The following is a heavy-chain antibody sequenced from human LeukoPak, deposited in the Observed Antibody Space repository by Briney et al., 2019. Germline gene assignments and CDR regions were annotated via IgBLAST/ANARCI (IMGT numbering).Heavy chain of an antibody. CDR1: GFTFSSYW. Sequence: GGSLRLSCAASGFTFSSYWMSWVRQAPGKGLEWVANINKDGGEKYYVDSVKGRFTISRDNAKNSLYLQMNSLKTEDTAVYYCVADTPEWNPYGIDYWGQGTLVTVSS. CDR2: INKDGGEK. J-gene: IGHJ4*02. D-gene: IGHD3-3*01. V-gene: IGHV3-7*03. CDR3: VADTPEWNPYGIDY.